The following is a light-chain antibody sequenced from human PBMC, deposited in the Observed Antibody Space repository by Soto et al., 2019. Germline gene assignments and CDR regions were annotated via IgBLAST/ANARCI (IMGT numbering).Light chain of an antibody. CDR2: LNSDGSH. V-gene: IGLV4-69*01. Sequence: QPVLTQSPSASASLGASVKLTCTLSSGHSSYAIAWHQQQPEKGPRYLMKLNSDGSHSKGDGIPDRFSGSSSGAERYLTISSLQSEDEAVYFCQIWGTVIQVLGGGTKLTVL. CDR1: SGHSSYA. CDR3: QIWGTVIQV. J-gene: IGLJ2*01.